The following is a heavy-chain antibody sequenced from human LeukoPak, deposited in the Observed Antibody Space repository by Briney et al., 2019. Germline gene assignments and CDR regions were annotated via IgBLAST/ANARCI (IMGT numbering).Heavy chain of an antibody. V-gene: IGHV3-53*01. CDR1: GFTVSSNY. Sequence: PGRSLRLSCAASGFTVSSNYMSWVRQAPGKGLEWVSVIYSGGSTYYADSVKGRFTISRDNSKNTLYLQMNSLRAEDTAVYYCARSGYSYGAYYFDYWGQGTLVTVSS. CDR2: IYSGGST. D-gene: IGHD5-18*01. CDR3: ARSGYSYGAYYFDY. J-gene: IGHJ4*02.